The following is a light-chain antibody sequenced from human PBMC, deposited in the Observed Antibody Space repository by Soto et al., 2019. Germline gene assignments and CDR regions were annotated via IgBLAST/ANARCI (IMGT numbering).Light chain of an antibody. J-gene: IGKJ1*01. CDR2: AAS. Sequence: ALRMTQSPSSFSASTGDRVTITCRASQGISSYLAWYQQKPGKAPKLLIYAASTLQSGVPSRFSGSGSGTDFTLTISCLQSEDFATYYCQQYYSYPHTFGQGTKVELK. V-gene: IGKV1-8*01. CDR3: QQYYSYPHT. CDR1: QGISSY.